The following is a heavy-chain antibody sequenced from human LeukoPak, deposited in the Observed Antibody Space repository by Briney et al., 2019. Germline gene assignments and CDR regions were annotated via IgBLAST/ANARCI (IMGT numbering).Heavy chain of an antibody. CDR1: GYTFTDSD. CDR2: INPNNGGT. CDR3: ARRGYSYAPDY. Sequence: ASVKVSCKASGYTFTDSDILWVRQAPGQGLECIGWINPNNGGTDYSQRFQGGVTMTRDTSISTAYMELSGLKSDDTAVYICARRGYSYAPDYCGQGTLVTVSS. V-gene: IGHV1-2*02. J-gene: IGHJ4*02. D-gene: IGHD5-18*01.